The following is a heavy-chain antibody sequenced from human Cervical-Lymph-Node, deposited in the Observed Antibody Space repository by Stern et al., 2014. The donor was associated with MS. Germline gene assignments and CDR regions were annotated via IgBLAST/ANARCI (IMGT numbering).Heavy chain of an antibody. CDR2: IIPIFGTA. J-gene: IGHJ2*01. D-gene: IGHD2-21*02. CDR1: GGTFSSYA. Sequence: VQLVESGAEVKKPGSSVKVSCKASGGTFSSYAISWVRQAPGQGLEWMGGIIPIFGTANYARKFQGRVTITADESTSTAYMELSSLRSEDTAVYYCASAYCGGDCPDWYFDLWGRGTLVTVSS. CDR3: ASAYCGGDCPDWYFDL. V-gene: IGHV1-69*01.